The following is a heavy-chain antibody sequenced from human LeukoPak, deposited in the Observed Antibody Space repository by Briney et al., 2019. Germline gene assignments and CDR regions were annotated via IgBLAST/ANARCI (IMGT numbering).Heavy chain of an antibody. Sequence: PGGSLRLSCAASGFTFRSYEMNWVRQAPGKGLEWVSYISGSGDTKYYADPVKGRFTISRDNPKNSLYLQMNSLRVEDTAVYYCARVLGTVDYWGQGTQVTVSS. CDR2: ISGSGDTK. V-gene: IGHV3-48*03. CDR3: ARVLGTVDY. CDR1: GFTFRSYE. J-gene: IGHJ4*02. D-gene: IGHD1-14*01.